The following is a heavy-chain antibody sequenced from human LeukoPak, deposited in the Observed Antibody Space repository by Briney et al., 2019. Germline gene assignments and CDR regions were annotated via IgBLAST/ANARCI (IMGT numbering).Heavy chain of an antibody. D-gene: IGHD3-10*01. CDR2: ISSSSSTI. CDR1: GFTFSSYS. J-gene: IGHJ6*02. Sequence: GSLRLSCAASGFTFSSYSMNWVRQAPGRGLEWVSYISSSSSTIYYADSVKGRFTISRDNAKNSLYLQMNSLRAEDTAVYYCARFEVRGVTGGYYGMDVWGQGTTVTVSS. CDR3: ARFEVRGVTGGYYGMDV. V-gene: IGHV3-48*04.